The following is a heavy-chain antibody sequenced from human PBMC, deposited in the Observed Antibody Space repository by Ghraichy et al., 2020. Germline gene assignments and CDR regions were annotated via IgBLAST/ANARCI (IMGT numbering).Heavy chain of an antibody. CDR1: GGTFSTYA. Sequence: SVKVSCKASGGTFSTYAISWVRQAPGQGLEWMGGIIPIFGTANYAQKFQGRVTITADTSTSTGYMEVSSLRSEDTAVYYCARSRLVGGTGTGADYWGQGTLVTVSS. CDR3: ARSRLVGGTGTGADY. CDR2: IIPIFGTA. J-gene: IGHJ4*02. V-gene: IGHV1-69*06. D-gene: IGHD1-26*01.